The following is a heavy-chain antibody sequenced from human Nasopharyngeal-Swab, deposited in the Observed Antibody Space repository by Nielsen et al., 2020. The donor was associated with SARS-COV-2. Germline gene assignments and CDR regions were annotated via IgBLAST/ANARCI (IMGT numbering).Heavy chain of an antibody. Sequence: GESLKISCAASGFTFSSHGMHWVRQAPGRGLEWVAVIWYDGSNQYYADSVKGRFTISRDNSKNILYPQMNSLRAEDTAVYYCARWGNYKILDYWGQGTLVTVSS. CDR1: GFTFSSHG. CDR3: ARWGNYKILDY. CDR2: IWYDGSNQ. J-gene: IGHJ4*02. V-gene: IGHV3-33*01. D-gene: IGHD1-7*01.